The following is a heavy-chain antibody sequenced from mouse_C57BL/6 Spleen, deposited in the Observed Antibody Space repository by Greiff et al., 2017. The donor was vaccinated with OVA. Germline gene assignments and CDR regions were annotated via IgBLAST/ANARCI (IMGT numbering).Heavy chain of an antibody. J-gene: IGHJ3*01. CDR3: ARRGYDYGGAFAY. CDR2: IYPGSGST. D-gene: IGHD2-4*01. V-gene: IGHV1-55*01. CDR1: GYTFTSYW. Sequence: QVQLQQPGAELVKPGASVKMSCKASGYTFTSYWITWVKQRPGQGLEWIGDIYPGSGSTNYNEKFKSKATLTVDTSSSTAYMQLSSLTSEDSAVYYCARRGYDYGGAFAYWGQGTLVTVSA.